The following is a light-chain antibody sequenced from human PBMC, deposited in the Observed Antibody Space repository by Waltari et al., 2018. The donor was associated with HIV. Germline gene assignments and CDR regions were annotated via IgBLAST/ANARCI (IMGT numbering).Light chain of an antibody. V-gene: IGLV2-14*01. CDR3: SSYTSSSTVV. CDR1: STYVGGYNY. Sequence: QSALTQPASVSGSPGQSITISCPGTSTYVGGYNYVSWYQQLPGKAPKLMIYEVSNRPSGVSNRFSGSKSGNTASLTISGLQAEDEADYYCSSYTSSSTVVFGGGTKLTVL. J-gene: IGLJ2*01. CDR2: EVS.